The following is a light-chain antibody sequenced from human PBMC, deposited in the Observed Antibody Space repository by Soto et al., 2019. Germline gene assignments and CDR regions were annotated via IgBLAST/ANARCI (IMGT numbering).Light chain of an antibody. CDR3: QQYFRASWT. CDR1: QSISSW. J-gene: IGKJ1*01. CDR2: RAS. V-gene: IGKV1-5*03. Sequence: DIQMTQSPSTLSASVGDRVIITCRASQSISSWLAWYQQKPAKAPDLLIYRASNLKAGIPSRVSGSGSETEFTLTINKLMPDDLATYYCQQYFRASWTFGPGTKVEIK.